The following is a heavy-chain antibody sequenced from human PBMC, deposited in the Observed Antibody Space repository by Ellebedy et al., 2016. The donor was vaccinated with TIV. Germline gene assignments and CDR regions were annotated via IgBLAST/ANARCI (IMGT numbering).Heavy chain of an antibody. CDR1: GFTFSTYW. CDR3: ARAGSYLSETVFY. CDR2: INSDGSST. D-gene: IGHD3-10*01. V-gene: IGHV3-74*01. J-gene: IGHJ4*02. Sequence: GGSLRLXXAASGFTFSTYWMHWVRQAPEKGLVWVTRINSDGSSTRYADSVKGRFTISRDNAKNTLYLQMDSLRAEDTAVYYCARAGSYLSETVFYWGQGTLITVSS.